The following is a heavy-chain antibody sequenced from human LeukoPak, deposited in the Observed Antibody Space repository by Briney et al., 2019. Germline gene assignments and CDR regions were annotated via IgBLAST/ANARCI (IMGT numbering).Heavy chain of an antibody. CDR1: GFTFSTYG. CDR2: ISYDERNI. D-gene: IGHD3/OR15-3a*01. V-gene: IGHV3-30*18. J-gene: IGHJ4*02. CDR3: AKPLDTDTWYYFDY. Sequence: GGSLRLSCAASGFTFSTYGMHWVRQAPGKGLEWVAGISYDERNIYYAESVRGRFTISRDTSKNTVDLQMGSLGAGDTAVYYCAKPLDTDTWYYFDYWGQGILVTVSS.